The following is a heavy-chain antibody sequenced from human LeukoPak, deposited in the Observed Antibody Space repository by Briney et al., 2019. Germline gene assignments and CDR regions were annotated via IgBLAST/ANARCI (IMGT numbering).Heavy chain of an antibody. D-gene: IGHD6-13*01. J-gene: IGHJ4*02. Sequence: GGSLRLSCAASGFTFSDYYMSWIRQAPGKGLEWVSYISTTSTYTNYADSVKGRFTISRDNAKNSLFLQMNSLRVEDTAVYYCARDSITAAGTFGYGGQGTLVTVSS. CDR3: ARDSITAAGTFGY. CDR1: GFTFSDYY. V-gene: IGHV3-11*06. CDR2: ISTTSTYT.